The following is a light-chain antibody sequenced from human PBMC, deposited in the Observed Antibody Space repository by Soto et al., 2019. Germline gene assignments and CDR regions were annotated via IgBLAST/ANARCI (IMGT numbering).Light chain of an antibody. CDR2: DAS. V-gene: IGKV3-11*01. CDR3: QLRSNWPLYT. Sequence: EIVLTQSPATLSLSPGERATLSCRASQSVSSYLAWYQQKPGQAPRLLIYDASNRATGIPARFSGSGSGTDFTLTISSLETEDFAVYYCQLRSNWPLYTFGQGTKLEIK. CDR1: QSVSSY. J-gene: IGKJ2*01.